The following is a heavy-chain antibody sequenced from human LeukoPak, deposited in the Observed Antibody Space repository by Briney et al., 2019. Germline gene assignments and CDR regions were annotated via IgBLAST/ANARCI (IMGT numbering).Heavy chain of an antibody. D-gene: IGHD2-2*01. Sequence: GGSLRLSCTASGFAFDEHGMSWVRQVPGKGLEWVSGINWSGGSTGYADPLRGRFTISRDNAKNSLYLQMDSLRAEDTALYYCAGAPITSPFYFDYWGQGTLVTVSS. CDR1: GFAFDEHG. J-gene: IGHJ4*02. CDR2: INWSGGST. CDR3: AGAPITSPFYFDY. V-gene: IGHV3-20*04.